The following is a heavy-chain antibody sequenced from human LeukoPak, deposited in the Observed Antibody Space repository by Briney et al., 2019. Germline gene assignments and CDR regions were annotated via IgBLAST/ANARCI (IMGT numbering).Heavy chain of an antibody. J-gene: IGHJ4*02. Sequence: SSETLSLTCTVSGGSISSGDYYWSWIRQPPGKGLEWIGYIYYSGSTYYNPSLKSRVTISVDTSKNQFSLKLSSVTAADTAVYYCARDGFYYSSWGHFDYWGQGTLVTVSS. D-gene: IGHD6-13*01. CDR2: IYYSGST. V-gene: IGHV4-30-4*01. CDR3: ARDGFYYSSWGHFDY. CDR1: GGSISSGDYY.